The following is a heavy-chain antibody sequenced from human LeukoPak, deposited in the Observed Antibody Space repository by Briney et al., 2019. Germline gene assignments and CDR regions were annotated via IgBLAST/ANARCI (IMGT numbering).Heavy chain of an antibody. D-gene: IGHD3-9*01. V-gene: IGHV1-8*01. CDR2: MNPNSGNT. CDR1: GYTFTSYD. J-gene: IGHJ4*02. Sequence: GASVKVSCKASGYTFTSYDINWVRQATGQGLEWMGWMNPNSGNTGYAQKFQGRVTMTRNTSISTAYMELSSLRSEDTAVYYCARGLLLRYFDWLFGGHYFDYWGQGTLVTVSS. CDR3: ARGLLLRYFDWLFGGHYFDY.